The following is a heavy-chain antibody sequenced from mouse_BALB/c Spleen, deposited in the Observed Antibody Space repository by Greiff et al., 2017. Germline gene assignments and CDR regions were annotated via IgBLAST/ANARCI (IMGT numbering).Heavy chain of an antibody. J-gene: IGHJ2*01. V-gene: IGHV11-2*02. D-gene: IGHD2-12*01. CDR3: MRLRQGYFDY. CDR2: INSDGSAI. CDR1: GFTFSGFW. Sequence: EVHLVETGGGLVQPGGSRGLSCEGSGFTFSGFWMSWVRQTPGKTLEWIGDINSDGSAINYAPSIKDRFTIFRDNDKSTLYLQMSNVRSEDTATYFCMRLRQGYFDYWGQGTTLTVSS.